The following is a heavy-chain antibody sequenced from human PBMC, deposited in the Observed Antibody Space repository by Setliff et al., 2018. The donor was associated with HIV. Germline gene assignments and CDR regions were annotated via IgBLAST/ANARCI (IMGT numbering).Heavy chain of an antibody. V-gene: IGHV3-21*01. CDR1: GFTFISST. Sequence: GGSLRLSCTVSGFTFISSTMNWVRQAPGKGLEWVASTSSSGSYIHYADSLKGRFTISRDNAKNSQYLLMSDLRAEDMAVYYCAAVFTGEPGRSLDYWGQGTPVTVSS. CDR2: TSSSGSYI. J-gene: IGHJ4*02. D-gene: IGHD1-26*01. CDR3: AAVFTGEPGRSLDY.